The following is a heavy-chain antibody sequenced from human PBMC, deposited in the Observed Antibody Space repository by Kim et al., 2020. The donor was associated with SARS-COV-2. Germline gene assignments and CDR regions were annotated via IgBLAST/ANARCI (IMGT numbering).Heavy chain of an antibody. J-gene: IGHJ5*02. CDR3: ARDLILWFGELKNWFDP. D-gene: IGHD3-10*01. V-gene: IGHV6-1*01. CDR1: GDSVSSNSAA. Sequence: SQTLSLTCAISGDSVSSNSAAWNWIRQSPSRGLEWLGRTYYRSKWYNDYAVSVKSRITINPDTSKNQFSLQLNSVTPEDTAVYYCARDLILWFGELKNWFDPWGQGTLVTVSS. CDR2: TYYRSKWYN.